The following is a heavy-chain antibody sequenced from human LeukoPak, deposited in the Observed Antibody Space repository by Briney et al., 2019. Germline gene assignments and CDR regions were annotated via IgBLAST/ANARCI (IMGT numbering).Heavy chain of an antibody. J-gene: IGHJ4*02. CDR3: ARHSSYYYDSSGYYLGYFDY. V-gene: IGHV4-59*01. CDR1: GGSISSYY. D-gene: IGHD3-22*01. Sequence: SETLSLTCTVSGGSISSYYWNWIRQPPGKGLEWIGYIYYTGSTNYNPSLKSRVTISVDTSKNQFSLKLSSVTAADTAVYYCARHSSYYYDSSGYYLGYFDYWGQGTLATVSS. CDR2: IYYTGST.